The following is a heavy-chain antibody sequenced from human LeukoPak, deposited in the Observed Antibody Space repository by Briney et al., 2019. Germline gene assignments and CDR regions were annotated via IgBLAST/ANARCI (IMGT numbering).Heavy chain of an antibody. J-gene: IGHJ4*02. V-gene: IGHV1-46*01. D-gene: IGHD6-13*01. CDR1: GGTFSSYA. CDR3: ASAGIAAASH. CDR2: INPSGGST. Sequence: ASVTVSCKASGGTFSSYAISWVRQAPGQGLEWMGIINPSGGSTSYAQKFQGRVTMTRDTSTSTVYMELSSLRSEDTAVYYCASAGIAAASHWGQGTLVTVSS.